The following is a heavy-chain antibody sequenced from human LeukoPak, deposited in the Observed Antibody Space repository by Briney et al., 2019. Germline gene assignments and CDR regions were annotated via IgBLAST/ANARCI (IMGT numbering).Heavy chain of an antibody. CDR1: GFTFSSYW. V-gene: IGHV3-7*01. CDR3: ARDPRTTVVTRGRSYYYYYMDV. D-gene: IGHD4-23*01. J-gene: IGHJ6*03. Sequence: QPGGSLRLSCAASGFTFSSYWMSWVRQAPGKGLEWVANIKQDGSEKYYVDSVKGRFTISRDNAKNSLHLQMNSLRDDDTAVYHCARDPRTTVVTRGRSYYYYYMDVWGKGTTVTVSS. CDR2: IKQDGSEK.